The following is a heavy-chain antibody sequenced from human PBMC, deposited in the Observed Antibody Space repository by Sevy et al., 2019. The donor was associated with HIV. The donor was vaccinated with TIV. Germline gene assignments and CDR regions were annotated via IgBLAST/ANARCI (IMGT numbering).Heavy chain of an antibody. CDR1: EFTFSSYW. CDR3: ARDFVVVVAATAPLGY. J-gene: IGHJ4*02. CDR2: IKQDGSEK. D-gene: IGHD2-15*01. V-gene: IGHV3-7*01. Sequence: GGSLRLSCAASEFTFSSYWMSWVRQAPGKGLEWVANIKQDGSEKYYVDSVKGRFTISRDNAKNSLYLQMNSLRAEDTAVYYCARDFVVVVAATAPLGYWGQGTLVTVSS.